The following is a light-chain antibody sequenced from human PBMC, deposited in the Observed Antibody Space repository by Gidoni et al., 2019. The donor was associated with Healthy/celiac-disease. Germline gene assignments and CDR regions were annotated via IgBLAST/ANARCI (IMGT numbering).Light chain of an antibody. J-gene: IGKJ2*03. V-gene: IGKV1-39*01. CDR2: AAS. CDR1: QSISSY. CDR3: QQSYSTPYS. Sequence: DIQMTQSPSSLSASASQSISSYLNWYQQKPGKAPKLLIYAASSLQSGVPSRFSGSGSGTDFTLTISSLQPEDFATYYCQQSYSTPYSFXQXTKLXIK.